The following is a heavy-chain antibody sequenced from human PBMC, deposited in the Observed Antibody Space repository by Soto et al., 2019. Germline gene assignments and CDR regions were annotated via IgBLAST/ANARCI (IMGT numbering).Heavy chain of an antibody. Sequence: PGESLKISCMGSGYSFTSYWIGWVRQMPGKGLEWMGIIYPGDSDTRYSPSFQGQVTISADKSISTAYLQWSSLKASDTAMYYCASVDVDIVVVPAAIRTVDYWGQGTLVTVSS. V-gene: IGHV5-51*01. D-gene: IGHD2-2*02. CDR3: ASVDVDIVVVPAAIRTVDY. J-gene: IGHJ4*02. CDR2: IYPGDSDT. CDR1: GYSFTSYW.